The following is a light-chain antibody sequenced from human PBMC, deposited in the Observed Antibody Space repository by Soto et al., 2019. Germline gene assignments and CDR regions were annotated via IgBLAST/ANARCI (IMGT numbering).Light chain of an antibody. CDR2: EVT. CDR3: SSNTSSTAYV. CDR1: SSDVGGYNY. V-gene: IGLV2-14*01. J-gene: IGLJ1*01. Sequence: QSVLTQPASVSESPGQSITISCTGTSSDVGGYNYVSWYQLHPGKAPKLILYEVTNRPSGVSDRFSGSKSGNTASLTISGLQAEDEADYYCSSNTSSTAYVFGTGTKVTVL.